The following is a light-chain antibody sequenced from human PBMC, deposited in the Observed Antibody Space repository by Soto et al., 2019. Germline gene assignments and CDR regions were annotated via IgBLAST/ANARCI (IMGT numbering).Light chain of an antibody. CDR3: QQSYTSPPWT. V-gene: IGKV1-39*01. CDR2: RAS. Sequence: DIQMTQSPSSLSASVGDRVTISCRASQIISTYLNWYQQKPGTAPRLLISRASSVKSGVPPRFSGSGSGRDFTLTISSLLPEDIATYFCQQSYTSPPWTFGQGTKVEVK. CDR1: QIISTY. J-gene: IGKJ1*01.